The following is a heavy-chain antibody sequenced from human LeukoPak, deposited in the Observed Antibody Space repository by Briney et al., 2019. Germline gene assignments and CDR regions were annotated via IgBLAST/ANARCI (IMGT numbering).Heavy chain of an antibody. CDR3: ASTRSLAVTAPDDY. CDR2: ISAYNGNT. D-gene: IGHD2-21*02. CDR1: GYTFTSYG. Sequence: ASVKVSCKASGYTFTSYGISWVRQAPGQGLEWMGWISAYNGNTNYAQKLQDRVTMTTDTSTSTAYMELRSLRSDDTAVYYCASTRSLAVTAPDDYWGQGTLVTVSS. V-gene: IGHV1-18*01. J-gene: IGHJ4*02.